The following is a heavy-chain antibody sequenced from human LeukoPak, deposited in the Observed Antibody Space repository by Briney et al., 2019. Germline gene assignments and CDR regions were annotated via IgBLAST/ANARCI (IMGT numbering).Heavy chain of an antibody. V-gene: IGHV4-4*07. CDR1: GGSMSSYY. J-gene: IGHJ4*02. Sequence: TTSETLSLTCSVSGGSMSSYYWSWIRQPAGKGLEWIGRIYTSGSTNYNPSLKSRVTMSVDTSKNQFSLKLSSVTAADTAVYYCARHSLRWLVFDYWGQGTLVTVSS. CDR2: IYTSGST. D-gene: IGHD6-19*01. CDR3: ARHSLRWLVFDY.